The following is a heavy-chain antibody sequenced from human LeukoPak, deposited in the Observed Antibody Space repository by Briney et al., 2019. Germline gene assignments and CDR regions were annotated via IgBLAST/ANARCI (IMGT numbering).Heavy chain of an antibody. CDR1: GFTFSGSA. CDR3: TRDLSYYGSGSYR. Sequence: PGGSLRLSCAASGFTFSGSAMHWVRQASGKGLEWVGRIRSKANSYATAYAASVKGRFTISRDDPKNTAYLQMNSLKTEDTAVYYCTRDLSYYGSGSYRWGQGTLVTVSS. D-gene: IGHD3-10*01. CDR2: IRSKANSYAT. J-gene: IGHJ4*02. V-gene: IGHV3-73*01.